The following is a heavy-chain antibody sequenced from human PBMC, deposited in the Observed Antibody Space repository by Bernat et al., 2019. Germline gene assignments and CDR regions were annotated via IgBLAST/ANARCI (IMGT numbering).Heavy chain of an antibody. CDR1: GFSFSNYA. J-gene: IGHJ6*03. Sequence: QVQLVESGGGVVQPGRSLRLSCAGSGFSFSNYAMHWVRQAPGKGLEWVAVISYDGSNKYYADSVKGRFTISRDNSKNTLYLQMNSLRAEDTAVYYCARRYYMDVWGKGTTVTVSS. CDR2: ISYDGSNK. V-gene: IGHV3-30*01. CDR3: ARRYYMDV.